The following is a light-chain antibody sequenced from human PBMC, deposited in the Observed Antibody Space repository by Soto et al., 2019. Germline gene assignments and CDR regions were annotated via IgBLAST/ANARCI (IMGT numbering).Light chain of an antibody. V-gene: IGKV3-20*01. CDR2: GAS. CDR1: QSVSSSY. Sequence: EIVLTQSPGTLSLSPGERATLSCRASQSVSSSYLAWYQHKPGQTPRLLIYGASSRATGIPDRFSGSGSGTDFTLTISRLEPEDFALYYCQQYGNSPGTFGPGTKV. CDR3: QQYGNSPGT. J-gene: IGKJ1*01.